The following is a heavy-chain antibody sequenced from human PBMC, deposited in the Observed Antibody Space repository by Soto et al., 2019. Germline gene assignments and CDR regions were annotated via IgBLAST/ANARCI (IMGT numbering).Heavy chain of an antibody. CDR3: ACNRGNSLRKWLAP. Sequence: QVQLVQSGPEVRKPGSSVKVSCKASAGTFPHYALSWVRQAPGQGLEWMGGIIPVLATTTYAQKFQGRVSISADESTSPAYIELSSLNSEDAAVYYCACNRGNSLRKWLAPWGRGSLITASS. J-gene: IGHJ5*02. CDR1: AGTFPHYA. V-gene: IGHV1-69*01. CDR2: IIPVLATT. D-gene: IGHD3-16*01.